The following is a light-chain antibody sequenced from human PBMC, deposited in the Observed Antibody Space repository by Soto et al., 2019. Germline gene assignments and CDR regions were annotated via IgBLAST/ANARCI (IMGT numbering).Light chain of an antibody. CDR2: DAS. CDR1: QSVSSY. J-gene: IGKJ4*01. Sequence: EIVLTQSPATLSLSPGERATLSCRASQSVSSYLAWYQQKPGQAPRLLIYDASNRATGIPARFSGSGSGTDFTFTISSLEPEDFAVYYCQQMKLTFGGGTKVEIK. V-gene: IGKV3-11*01. CDR3: QQMKLT.